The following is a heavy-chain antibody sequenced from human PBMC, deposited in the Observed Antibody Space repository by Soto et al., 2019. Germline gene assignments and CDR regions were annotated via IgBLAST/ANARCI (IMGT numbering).Heavy chain of an antibody. D-gene: IGHD4-4*01. CDR3: ARVVVSGTVTTDYYYYCMDV. CDR1: GGTFSSYA. V-gene: IGHV1-69*13. CDR2: IIPIFGTA. J-gene: IGHJ6*02. Sequence: SVKVSCKASGGTFSSYAISWVRQAPGQGLEWMGGIIPIFGTANYAQKFQGRVTITADESTSTAYMELSSLRSEDTAVYYCARVVVSGTVTTDYYYYCMDVCGQGTTATVSS.